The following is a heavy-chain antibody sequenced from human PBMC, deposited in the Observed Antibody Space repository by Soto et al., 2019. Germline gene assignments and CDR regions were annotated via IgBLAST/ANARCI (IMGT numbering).Heavy chain of an antibody. V-gene: IGHV3-23*01. CDR2: ISGSGGRT. J-gene: IGHJ3*02. Sequence: EVQLLESGGGLVQPGGSLRLSCAASGFTFSSYAMSWVRQAPGKGLEWVSAISGSGGRTYYADSVKGRFTISRDNSKNTLYLQMNSLRAEDTAVYYCAKDLYSSGWYGINAFDIWGQGTMVTVSS. CDR3: AKDLYSSGWYGINAFDI. D-gene: IGHD6-19*01. CDR1: GFTFSSYA.